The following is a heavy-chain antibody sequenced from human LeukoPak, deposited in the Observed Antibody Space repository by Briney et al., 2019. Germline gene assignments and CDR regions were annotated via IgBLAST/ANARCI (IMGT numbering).Heavy chain of an antibody. CDR2: INHSGST. D-gene: IGHD6-13*01. CDR3: ARGVTRYSSRRWFDP. V-gene: IGHV4-34*01. J-gene: IGHJ5*02. CDR1: GASFSGYS. Sequence: PSETLSLTCAVYGASFSGYSWSWIRQPPGKGLEWIGEINHSGSTNYNPSPKSRVTISVDASKNQFSLKLSSVTAADTAVYYCARGVTRYSSRRWFDPWGQGTLVTVSS.